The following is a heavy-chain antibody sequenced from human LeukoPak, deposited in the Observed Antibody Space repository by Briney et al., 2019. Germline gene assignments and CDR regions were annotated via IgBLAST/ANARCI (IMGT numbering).Heavy chain of an antibody. CDR2: IYHSGST. J-gene: IGHJ4*02. CDR1: GYSISSGYY. CDR3: ARRGGEFALDY. D-gene: IGHD3-16*01. Sequence: SETLSLTCAVSGYSISSGYYWGWIRQPPGKGLEWIGSIYHSGSTYYNPSLKSRVTISVDTSKNQFSLKLSSVTAADTAVYNCARRGGEFALDYWGQGTLVTVSS. V-gene: IGHV4-38-2*01.